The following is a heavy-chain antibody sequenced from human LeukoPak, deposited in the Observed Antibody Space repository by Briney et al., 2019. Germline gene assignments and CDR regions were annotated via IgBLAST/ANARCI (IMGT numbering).Heavy chain of an antibody. CDR1: GGSISSYY. D-gene: IGHD3-10*01. J-gene: IGHJ3*02. Sequence: SETLSPTCTVSGGSISSYYWTWIRQPAGKRLEWIGRIYTSGGTNYNPSLKSRVTMSVDRSKNEISLHLASLTAADTALYYCAGRGSSSGTFDIWGPGTFVTVSS. V-gene: IGHV4-4*07. CDR3: AGRGSSSGTFDI. CDR2: IYTSGGT.